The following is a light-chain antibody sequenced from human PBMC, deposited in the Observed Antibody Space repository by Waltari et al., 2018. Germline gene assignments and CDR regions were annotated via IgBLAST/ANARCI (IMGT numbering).Light chain of an antibody. J-gene: IGKJ1*01. V-gene: IGKV3-20*01. Sequence: DIVLTQSPGTLSLSPGETATLSCRASHSDSSSYLAWYQQRPGQAPRLRIYGASDRATGIAHRFSGSGSGAHFTLTISRLEPEDFEVYVCQQSFTSPWTFGQGTKVEIK. CDR1: HSDSSSY. CDR2: GAS. CDR3: QQSFTSPWT.